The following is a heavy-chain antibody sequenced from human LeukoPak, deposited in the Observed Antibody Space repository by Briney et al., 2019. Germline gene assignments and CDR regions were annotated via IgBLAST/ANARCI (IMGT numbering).Heavy chain of an antibody. Sequence: ASVTDSCKASGYTVTSYGFSWVRRAPGQRLEWLGWMRAYNANTNYVQKLQGRVTMTTDTSTSTAYMELRSLRSDDTAVYYCARDSGSYDYGDYATFDYWGQGTLVTVSS. V-gene: IGHV1-18*01. CDR1: GYTVTSYG. J-gene: IGHJ4*02. CDR3: ARDSGSYDYGDYATFDY. CDR2: MRAYNANT. D-gene: IGHD4-17*01.